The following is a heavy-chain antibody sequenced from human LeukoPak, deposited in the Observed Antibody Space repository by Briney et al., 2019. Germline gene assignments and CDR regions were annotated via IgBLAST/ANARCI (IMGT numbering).Heavy chain of an antibody. CDR2: IYYSGST. V-gene: IGHV4-59*01. J-gene: IGHJ5*02. D-gene: IGHD6-13*01. Sequence: SETLSLTCTVSGGSISSYYWSWIRQPPGKGLEWIEYIYYSGSTNCNPSLKSRVTISVDTSKNQFSLKLSSVTAADTAVYYCARSYSSSWYRASNWFDPWGQGTLVTVSS. CDR1: GGSISSYY. CDR3: ARSYSSSWYRASNWFDP.